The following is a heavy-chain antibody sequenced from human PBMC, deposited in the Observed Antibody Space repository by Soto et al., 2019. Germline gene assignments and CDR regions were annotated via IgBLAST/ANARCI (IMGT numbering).Heavy chain of an antibody. V-gene: IGHV4-4*07. CDR3: ARDRPAAGFYYYYGMDV. D-gene: IGHD6-13*01. CDR1: GGSISSYY. J-gene: IGHJ6*02. CDR2: IYTSGST. Sequence: SETLSLTCTVSGGSISSYYWSWIRQPAGKGLEWIGRIYTSGSTNYNPSLKSRVTMSVDTSKNQFSLKLSSVTAADTAVYYCARDRPAAGFYYYYGMDVWGQGTTVTVSS.